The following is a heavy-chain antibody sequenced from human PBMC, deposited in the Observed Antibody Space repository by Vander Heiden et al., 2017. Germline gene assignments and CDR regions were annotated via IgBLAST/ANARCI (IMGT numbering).Heavy chain of an antibody. D-gene: IGHD3-22*01. CDR1: GFTFRSSA. V-gene: IGHV3-30*03. Sequence: QVQLVESGGGVVQPGRSLRLTCAASGFTFRSSALHWVRQAPGKGMEWVAVISYDGSNKYYVDSVKGRFTISRDNSKNTLYLQMNSLRAEDTAVYYCARDQYDSSGLGLFFYFYGMDVWGQGTTVTVSS. CDR2: ISYDGSNK. J-gene: IGHJ6*02. CDR3: ARDQYDSSGLGLFFYFYGMDV.